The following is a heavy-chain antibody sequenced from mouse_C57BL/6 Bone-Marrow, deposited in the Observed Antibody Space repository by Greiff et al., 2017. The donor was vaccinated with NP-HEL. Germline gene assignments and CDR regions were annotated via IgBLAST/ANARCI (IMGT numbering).Heavy chain of an antibody. CDR2: IWRGGST. CDR3: AKKGGYDRGDAMDY. CDR1: GFSLTSYG. J-gene: IGHJ4*01. V-gene: IGHV2-5*01. Sequence: VQLQQSGPGLVQPSQSLSITCTVSGFSLTSYGVHWVRQSPGKGLEWLGVIWRGGSTDYNAAFMSRLSITKDNSKSQVFFKMNSLQADDTAIYYCAKKGGYDRGDAMDYWGQGTSVTVSS. D-gene: IGHD2-2*01.